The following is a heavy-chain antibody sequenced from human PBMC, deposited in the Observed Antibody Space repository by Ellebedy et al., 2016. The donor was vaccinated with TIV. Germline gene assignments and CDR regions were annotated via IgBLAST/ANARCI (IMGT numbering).Heavy chain of an antibody. CDR2: IIPIFGTA. D-gene: IGHD1-20*01. CDR1: GYTFTGYY. CDR3: ARARAVKRYNWNDVWGYFDY. J-gene: IGHJ4*02. Sequence: SVKVSXKASGYTFTGYYMHWVRQAPGQGLEWMGGIIPIFGTANYAQKFQGRVTITADESTSTAYMELSSLRSEDTAVYYCARARAVKRYNWNDVWGYFDYWGQGTLVTVSS. V-gene: IGHV1-69*13.